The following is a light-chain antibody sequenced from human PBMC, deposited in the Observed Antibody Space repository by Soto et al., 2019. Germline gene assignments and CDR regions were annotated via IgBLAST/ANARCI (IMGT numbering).Light chain of an antibody. Sequence: DVVMTQSPLSLPVTLGQPASISCRSSQSLVHSGGNTFLNWFQQRPGQSPRRLIYKVSNRDSGVPDRFSGSGSGTDFSLKISRVEAEDVGVYYCMQGTHWPYTFGQGPKLEIK. CDR1: QSLVHSGGNTF. CDR2: KVS. V-gene: IGKV2-30*02. CDR3: MQGTHWPYT. J-gene: IGKJ2*01.